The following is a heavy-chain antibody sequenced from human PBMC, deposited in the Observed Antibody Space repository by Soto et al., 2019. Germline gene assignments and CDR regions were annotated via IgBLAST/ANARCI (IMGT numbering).Heavy chain of an antibody. CDR1: GFTFSTYG. CDR3: AKDLKSYSDDDYYCYGMDV. Sequence: QVQLVESGGGEVQPGRSLTISCAASGFTFSTYGMHWVRQTPGKGLEWVAVISYDGTNKVYSDSVKGRFTISRDNFKNTLTLQMNSLRADDTAVYSCAKDLKSYSDDDYYCYGMDVWGLGTRVTVSS. CDR2: ISYDGTNK. V-gene: IGHV3-30*18. D-gene: IGHD5-12*01. J-gene: IGHJ6*02.